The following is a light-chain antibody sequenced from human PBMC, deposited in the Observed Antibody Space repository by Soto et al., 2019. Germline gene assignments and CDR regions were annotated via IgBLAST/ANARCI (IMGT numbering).Light chain of an antibody. J-gene: IGLJ3*02. CDR2: DVS. Sequence: QLVLTQPASVSGSPGQSITISCTGASSDVGGYKSVSWYQQHPVRAPKLIIYDVSKRPSGVSNRFSGSKSDNTASLTISGLQAEDEAHYYCSSYTSNITWVFGGGTKVTVL. V-gene: IGLV2-14*03. CDR3: SSYTSNITWV. CDR1: SSDVGGYKS.